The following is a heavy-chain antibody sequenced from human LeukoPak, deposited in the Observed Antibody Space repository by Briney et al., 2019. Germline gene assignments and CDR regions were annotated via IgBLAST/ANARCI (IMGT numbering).Heavy chain of an antibody. Sequence: SVKVSCKASGGTFSSYAISWVRQAPGQGLEWMGGIIPIFGTANYAQKFQGRVTITADKSTSTAYMELSSLRSEDTAVYYCARDYYGSGKTLNWFDPWGQGTLVTVSS. V-gene: IGHV1-69*06. J-gene: IGHJ5*02. CDR3: ARDYYGSGKTLNWFDP. CDR1: GGTFSSYA. D-gene: IGHD3-10*01. CDR2: IIPIFGTA.